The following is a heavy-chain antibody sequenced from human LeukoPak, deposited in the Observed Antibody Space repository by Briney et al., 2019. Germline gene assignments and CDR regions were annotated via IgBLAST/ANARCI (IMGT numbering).Heavy chain of an antibody. V-gene: IGHV3-23*01. D-gene: IGHD6-13*01. J-gene: IGHJ4*02. Sequence: GGSLRLSCAASGFTFSSYAMSWVRQAPGKGLEWVSAIGGSGGSTYCADSVKGRFTISRDNSKNTLYLQMNSLRAEDTAVYYCAPHIAAADYWGQGTLVTVSS. CDR3: APHIAAADY. CDR1: GFTFSSYA. CDR2: IGGSGGST.